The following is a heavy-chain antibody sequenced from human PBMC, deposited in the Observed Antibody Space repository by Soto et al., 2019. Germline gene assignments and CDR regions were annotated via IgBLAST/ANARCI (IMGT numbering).Heavy chain of an antibody. D-gene: IGHD6-13*01. CDR3: AREYSSSWCGWFHP. CDR1: GYTFNTYG. CDR2: ISPFNGNT. J-gene: IGHJ5*02. Sequence: QVQLVQSGAEVKKPGASVKVSCKASGYTFNTYGISWVRQAPGQGLEWMGWISPFNGNTKYAQQFQGRVTMTTDTSTSTAYMELRSLRSDDTALYYCAREYSSSWCGWFHPWGQGTLVTVSS. V-gene: IGHV1-18*04.